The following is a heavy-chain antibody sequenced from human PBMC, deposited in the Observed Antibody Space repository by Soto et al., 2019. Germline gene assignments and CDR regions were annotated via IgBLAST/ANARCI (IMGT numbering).Heavy chain of an antibody. Sequence: AGGSLRLSCAASGFTFYDYGMSWVRQAPGKGLEWVSGINWNGGSTGYADSVKGRFTISRDNAKNSLYLQMNSLRAEDTALYYCARGLAPKDAFDIWGQGTMVTVSS. CDR3: ARGLAPKDAFDI. CDR2: INWNGGST. V-gene: IGHV3-20*04. J-gene: IGHJ3*02. CDR1: GFTFYDYG.